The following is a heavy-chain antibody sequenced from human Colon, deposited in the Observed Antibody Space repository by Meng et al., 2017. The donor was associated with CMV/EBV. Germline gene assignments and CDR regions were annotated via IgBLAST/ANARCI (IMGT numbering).Heavy chain of an antibody. J-gene: IGHJ4*02. CDR2: INQDGSEK. Sequence: GESLKISCAASGFTFNNYWMSWVRQAPGKGLEWVANINQDGSEKYYVDSVKGRFTISRDNAKNSLYLQMNSLRAEDTAVYYCARNAYYDFSWGQGTLVTVSS. D-gene: IGHD3-3*01. V-gene: IGHV3-7*01. CDR1: GFTFNNYW. CDR3: ARNAYYDFS.